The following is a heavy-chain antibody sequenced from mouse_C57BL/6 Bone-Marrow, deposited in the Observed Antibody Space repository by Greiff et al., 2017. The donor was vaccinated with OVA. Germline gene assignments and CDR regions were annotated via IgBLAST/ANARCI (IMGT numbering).Heavy chain of an antibody. CDR1: GYAFSSSW. CDR3: ARSYSNYP. Sequence: QVQLQQSGPELVKPGASVKISCKASGYAFSSSWMNWVKQRPGQGLEWIGRIYPGDGDTNYNGKFKGKATLTADKSSSTAYMQLSSLTSEDSAVYFCARSYSNYPWGQGTTLTVSS. CDR2: IYPGDGDT. J-gene: IGHJ2*01. D-gene: IGHD2-5*01. V-gene: IGHV1-82*01.